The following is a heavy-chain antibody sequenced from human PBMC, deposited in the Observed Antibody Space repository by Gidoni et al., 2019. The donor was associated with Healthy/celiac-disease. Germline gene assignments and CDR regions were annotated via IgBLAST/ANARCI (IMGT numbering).Heavy chain of an antibody. V-gene: IGHV4-39*01. D-gene: IGHD2-2*01. Sequence: QLQLQESGPGLVKPSETLSLTCTVSGGSISSSSYYWGWIRQPPGKGLEWIGSIYYSGSTYYNPSLKSRVTISVDTSKNQFSLKLSSVTAADTAVYYCASEIVVDGHPRAALNWFDPWGQGTLVTVSS. J-gene: IGHJ5*02. CDR1: GGSISSSSYY. CDR3: ASEIVVDGHPRAALNWFDP. CDR2: IYYSGST.